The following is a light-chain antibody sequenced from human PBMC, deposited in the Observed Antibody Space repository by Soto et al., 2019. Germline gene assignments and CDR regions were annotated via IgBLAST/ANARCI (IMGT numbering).Light chain of an antibody. CDR3: QQSYNSPPIT. J-gene: IGKJ5*01. V-gene: IGKV1-39*01. CDR1: QSISSW. CDR2: AAS. Sequence: QRTHTQYTLSASVGDRVPITCRASQSISSWLAWYQQKPGKAPTLLIYAASSLQSGVPSRFRGSGYGTDFALTITSLQPEDFATYYCQQSYNSPPITFGQRRLLEVK.